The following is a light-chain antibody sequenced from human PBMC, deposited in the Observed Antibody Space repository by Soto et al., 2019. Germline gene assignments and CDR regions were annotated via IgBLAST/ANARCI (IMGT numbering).Light chain of an antibody. J-gene: IGKJ4*01. V-gene: IGKV4-1*01. CDR3: QQYNNWPLT. CDR1: QSVLYSSNNKNY. CDR2: WAS. Sequence: IVMTQSPDSLAVSLGERATINCKSSQSVLYSSNNKNYLAWYQQKPGQPPKLLIYWASNRQSGVPDRFSGSGSGTDFTLTISSLQSEDFAVYYCQQYNNWPLTFGGGTKVEIK.